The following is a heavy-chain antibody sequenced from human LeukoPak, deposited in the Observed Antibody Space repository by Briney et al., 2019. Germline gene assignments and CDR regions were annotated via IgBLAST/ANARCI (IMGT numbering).Heavy chain of an antibody. Sequence: GGSLRLSCAASGFTFSSHGMHWVREAPDKGLEWVAVIGYGGIKNYGDSVKGRFTISRGTSKNTLFLQMNSLGAEDTAVYYCARDKTSSWTFDYWGQGTLVTVSS. J-gene: IGHJ4*02. D-gene: IGHD2-2*01. CDR3: ARDKTSSWTFDY. CDR2: IGYGGIK. V-gene: IGHV3-33*01. CDR1: GFTFSSHG.